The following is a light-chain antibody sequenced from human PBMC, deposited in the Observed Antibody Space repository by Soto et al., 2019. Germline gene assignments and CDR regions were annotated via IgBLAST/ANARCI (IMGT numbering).Light chain of an antibody. Sequence: SYALTQPPSVSVSPGQTATITCSGERLRDKYASWYQRKAGQSPVLVIFLDTERPSDIPDRFSGSTSGNTATLTISGTQAADEADYYCQAWDGGTAVFGGGTKLTVL. V-gene: IGLV3-1*01. J-gene: IGLJ3*02. CDR3: QAWDGGTAV. CDR1: RLRDKY. CDR2: LDT.